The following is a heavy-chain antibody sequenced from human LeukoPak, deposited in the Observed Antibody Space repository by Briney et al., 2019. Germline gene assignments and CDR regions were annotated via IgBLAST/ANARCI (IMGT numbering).Heavy chain of an antibody. CDR1: GFTFSSYG. Sequence: QPGGSLRLSCAASGFTFSSYGMHWVRQAPGKGLEWVAFIRYDGSNKYYADSVKGRFTISRDNSKNTLYLQMNSLRAEDTAVYYCAKEPPQYYDLWSGFWFDPWGQGTLVTVSS. V-gene: IGHV3-30*02. CDR2: IRYDGSNK. D-gene: IGHD3-3*01. J-gene: IGHJ5*02. CDR3: AKEPPQYYDLWSGFWFDP.